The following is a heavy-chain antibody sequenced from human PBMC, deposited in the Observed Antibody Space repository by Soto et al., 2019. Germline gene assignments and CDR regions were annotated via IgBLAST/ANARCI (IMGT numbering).Heavy chain of an antibody. CDR1: GFTFSGSA. J-gene: IGHJ4*02. CDR3: TKSNNSY. Sequence: EVQLVESGGGLVQPGGSLKLSCAASGFTFSGSAVHWVRQASGKGLEWVGRIRSKANSYATAYAASVRGRFTISRDDSKNTVYLQMNSLKTEDTAVYYCTKSNNSYWGQGTLVTVSS. V-gene: IGHV3-73*01. CDR2: IRSKANSYAT.